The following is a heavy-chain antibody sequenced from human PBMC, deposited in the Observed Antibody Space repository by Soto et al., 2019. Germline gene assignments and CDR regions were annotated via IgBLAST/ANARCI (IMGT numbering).Heavy chain of an antibody. J-gene: IGHJ6*02. V-gene: IGHV4-34*01. CDR3: ARETAQKVYSLYAMAV. Sequence: PSVSMSLTCATCGGRFSGLYWSWIRQPTGKGLEWIGEMNDSGTTNSNASLKSRVTISADRCKTHFSLRLTSVTAADTAVYYCARETAQKVYSLYAMAVWGHGTTVTVS. CDR2: MNDSGTT. CDR1: GGRFSGLY. D-gene: IGHD2-15*01.